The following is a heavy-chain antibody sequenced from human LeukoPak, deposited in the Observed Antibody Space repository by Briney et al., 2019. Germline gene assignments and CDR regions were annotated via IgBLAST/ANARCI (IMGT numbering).Heavy chain of an antibody. V-gene: IGHV4-4*07. CDR1: GGSISSYY. D-gene: IGHD6-19*01. CDR2: IYSSGST. Sequence: SESLSLTCTVSGGSISSYYWSWIRQPAGKGLEWIGRIYSSGSTDYNPSLESRVTISVDTSKNQFSLKLSSVTAADTAVYYCARGDLITVAGTVPVSGFDYWGQGTLVTVS. J-gene: IGHJ4*02. CDR3: ARGDLITVAGTVPVSGFDY.